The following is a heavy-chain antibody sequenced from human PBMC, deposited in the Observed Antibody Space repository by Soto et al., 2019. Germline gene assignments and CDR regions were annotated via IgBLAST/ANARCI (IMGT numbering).Heavy chain of an antibody. Sequence: ASVKVTCKASGYTFTSYGISWVRQAPGQGLEWMGWISAYNGNTNYAQKLQGRVTMTTDTSTSTAYMELRSLRSDDTAMYYCARDPTLEYSGSYYNYYYYGMDVWGQGTTVTVSS. CDR3: ARDPTLEYSGSYYNYYYYGMDV. CDR1: GYTFTSYG. D-gene: IGHD1-26*01. V-gene: IGHV1-18*01. J-gene: IGHJ6*02. CDR2: ISAYNGNT.